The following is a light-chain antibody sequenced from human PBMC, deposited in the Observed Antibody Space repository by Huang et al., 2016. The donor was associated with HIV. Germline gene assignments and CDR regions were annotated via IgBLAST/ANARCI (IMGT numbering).Light chain of an antibody. CDR1: QSVSASY. V-gene: IGKV3-20*01. CDR3: QQYGESPYT. Sequence: EIVLTQSPGTLSLSVGERATLSCRASQSVSASYLVWYQQRPGQAPRLLIYGASRRATGIPDRFGGRASGTDFILTISRLEPEDFAVYYCQQYGESPYTFGQGTKLEI. J-gene: IGKJ2*01. CDR2: GAS.